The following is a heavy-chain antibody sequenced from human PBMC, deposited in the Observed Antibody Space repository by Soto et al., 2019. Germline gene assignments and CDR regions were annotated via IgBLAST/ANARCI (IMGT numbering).Heavy chain of an antibody. J-gene: IGHJ5*02. CDR1: GGSITTYY. CDR3: ARCPIDHNWFDP. Sequence: TLSLTCSVSGGSITTYYWSWLRQSPGKGLEWIGHIYDTGSTTYNPSLKSRVTISVDTSNKQFSLRLTSVTAADTAVYYCARCPIDHNWFDPWGQGTLVTVSS. D-gene: IGHD3-9*01. CDR2: IYDTGST. V-gene: IGHV4-59*01.